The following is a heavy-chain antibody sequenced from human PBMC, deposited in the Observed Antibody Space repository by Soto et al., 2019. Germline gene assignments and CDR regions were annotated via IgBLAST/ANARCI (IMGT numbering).Heavy chain of an antibody. CDR1: GYTFTCYY. V-gene: IGHV1-2*04. CDR3: ARDSSGWYNWFDP. CDR2: INPNSGGT. J-gene: IGHJ5*02. Sequence: GASVKGSCKASGYTFTCYYMHWVRQAPGQGLEWMGWINPNSGGTNYAQKFQGWVTMTRDTSISTAYMELSRLRSDDTAVYYCARDSSGWYNWFDPWGQGTLVTVSS. D-gene: IGHD6-19*01.